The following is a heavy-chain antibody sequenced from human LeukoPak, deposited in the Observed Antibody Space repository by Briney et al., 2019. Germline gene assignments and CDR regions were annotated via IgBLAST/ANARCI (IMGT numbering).Heavy chain of an antibody. CDR1: GYTFTSYD. CDR3: ATKLSSGWYELRFDY. CDR2: MNPNSGNT. D-gene: IGHD6-19*01. V-gene: IGHV1-8*01. Sequence: GASVKVSCKASGYTFTSYDINWVRQATGQALEWMGWMNPNSGNTGYAQKFQGRVTMTRNTSISTPYMELSSLRSEDTAVYYCATKLSSGWYELRFDYWGQGTLVTVSS. J-gene: IGHJ4*02.